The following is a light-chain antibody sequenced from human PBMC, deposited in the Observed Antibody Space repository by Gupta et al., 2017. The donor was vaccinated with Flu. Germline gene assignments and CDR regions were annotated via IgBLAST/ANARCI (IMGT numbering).Light chain of an antibody. CDR2: KSS. Sequence: DIVMTQTPLSSPVTLGQPASISCRSSQSLVHSDGNTYLSWLQQRPGQPPRVLIYKSSNRCSGVPDRFSGSGAGLDLTLKISRVEIENDGVYNFRQTKQFPRTFGQGTKVEIK. J-gene: IGKJ1*01. V-gene: IGKV2-24*01. CDR3: RQTKQFPRT. CDR1: QSLVHSDGNTY.